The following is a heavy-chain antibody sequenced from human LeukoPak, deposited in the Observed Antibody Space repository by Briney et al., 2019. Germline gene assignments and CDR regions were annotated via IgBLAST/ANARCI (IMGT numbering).Heavy chain of an antibody. CDR3: AREGEIAAAGPHIDY. CDR1: GDSVSSNSAA. Sequence: SQTLSLTCGISGDSVSSNSAAWNWIRQSPSRGLEWLGRTYYRSKWYNDYAVSVKSRITINPDTSKNQFSLQLNSVTPEDTAVYYCAREGEIAAAGPHIDYWGQGTLVTVSS. V-gene: IGHV6-1*01. D-gene: IGHD6-13*01. J-gene: IGHJ4*02. CDR2: TYYRSKWYN.